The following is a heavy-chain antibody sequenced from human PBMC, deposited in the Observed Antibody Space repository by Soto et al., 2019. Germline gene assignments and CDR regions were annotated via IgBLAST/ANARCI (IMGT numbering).Heavy chain of an antibody. CDR3: ARVSRFFHPWDY. Sequence: QVQLVQSGAEVKKPGASVKVSCKASGYTFTSYAVHWVRQAPGQRLEWLGWINAGNGNTKYSQKFQGRVTITRDTPASTAYMELSRLRSEDTAVYYCARVSRFFHPWDYWGQGTLVTVSS. V-gene: IGHV1-3*01. J-gene: IGHJ4*02. CDR2: INAGNGNT. D-gene: IGHD3-3*01. CDR1: GYTFTSYA.